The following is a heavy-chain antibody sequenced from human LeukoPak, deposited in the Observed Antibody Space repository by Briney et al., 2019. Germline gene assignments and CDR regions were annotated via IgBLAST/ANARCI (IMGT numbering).Heavy chain of an antibody. V-gene: IGHV5-51*01. Sequence: GESLKISCKGSGYSFTSYWIGWVRQMPGKGLEWMGIIYPGDSDTRYSPSFQGQVTISADKSISTAYLQWSSLKASDTAMYYCARVDYYDSSGPKNAFDIWGQGTMVTVSS. D-gene: IGHD3-22*01. CDR2: IYPGDSDT. J-gene: IGHJ3*02. CDR1: GYSFTSYW. CDR3: ARVDYYDSSGPKNAFDI.